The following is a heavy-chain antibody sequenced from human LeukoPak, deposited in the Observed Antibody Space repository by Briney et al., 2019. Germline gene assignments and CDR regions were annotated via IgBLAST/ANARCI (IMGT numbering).Heavy chain of an antibody. V-gene: IGHV1-18*04. CDR2: ISANNGET. Sequence: ASVKVSCKASGYTFTNYGISWVRQAPGQGLEWMSWISANNGETRYAQNFQGRVTMTTDTSTTTAYMELRSLRSDDTAVYYCARDSSSVPSTWYYWGQGTLVTVSS. D-gene: IGHD2-15*01. CDR3: ARDSSSVPSTWYY. CDR1: GYTFTNYG. J-gene: IGHJ4*02.